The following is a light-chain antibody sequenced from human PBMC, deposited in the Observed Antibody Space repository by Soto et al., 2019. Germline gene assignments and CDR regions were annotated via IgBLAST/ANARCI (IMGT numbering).Light chain of an antibody. V-gene: IGKV3-15*01. J-gene: IGKJ1*01. Sequence: EVVMTQSPPTLSVSPGERVTLSCRAGQSVSSNLAWYQQKPGQAPRLLIYGASTRATGIPARFSGSGSGTEFTLTISSLQSEDFAIYYCQQYNSWPQTFGQGAKVDI. CDR3: QQYNSWPQT. CDR2: GAS. CDR1: QSVSSN.